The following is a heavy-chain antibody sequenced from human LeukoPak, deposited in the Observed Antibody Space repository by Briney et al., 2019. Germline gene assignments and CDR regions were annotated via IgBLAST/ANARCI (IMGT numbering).Heavy chain of an antibody. CDR3: ARATAMAFDY. V-gene: IGHV4-34*01. Sequence: SETLSLTCGVHGGSLSGYYWSWIRQPPGKGLDWIGDINHSGRTNNNPSLKSRVTISVDTSKNQFSLKLSSVTAADTAVYYCARATAMAFDYWGQGTLVTVSS. D-gene: IGHD5-18*01. J-gene: IGHJ4*02. CDR1: GGSLSGYY. CDR2: INHSGRT.